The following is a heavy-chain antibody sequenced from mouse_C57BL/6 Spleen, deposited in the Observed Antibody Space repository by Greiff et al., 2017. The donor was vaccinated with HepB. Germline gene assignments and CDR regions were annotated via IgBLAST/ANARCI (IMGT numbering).Heavy chain of an antibody. J-gene: IGHJ2*01. CDR2: IDPETGGT. V-gene: IGHV1-15*01. Sequence: VQLQQSGAELVRPGASVTLSCKASGYTFTDYEMHWVKQTPVHGLEWIGAIDPETGGTAYNQKFKGKAILTADKSSSTAYMELRSLTSEDSAVYYCTKHYGSSYDYWGQGTTLTVSS. CDR1: GYTFTDYE. D-gene: IGHD1-1*01. CDR3: TKHYGSSYDY.